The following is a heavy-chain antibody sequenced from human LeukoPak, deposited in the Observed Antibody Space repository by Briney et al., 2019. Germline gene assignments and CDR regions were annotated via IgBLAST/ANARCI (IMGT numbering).Heavy chain of an antibody. CDR3: ARSLSPYYYYYMDV. CDR1: GYSFTSYG. CDR2: INGYNANT. V-gene: IGHV1-18*01. J-gene: IGHJ6*03. Sequence: ASVKVSCKASGYSFTSYGISWVRQAPGQGLEWMGWINGYNANTKYAQKLQGRVTMTTDTSTSTAYMELRSLRSDDTAVYYCARSLSPYYYYYMDVWGKGTTVTVSS.